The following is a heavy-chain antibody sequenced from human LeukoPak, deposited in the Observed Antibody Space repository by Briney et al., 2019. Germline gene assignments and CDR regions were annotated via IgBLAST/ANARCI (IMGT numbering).Heavy chain of an antibody. CDR3: ERAGYSNRWDGVDY. J-gene: IGHJ4*02. CDR1: GYPFTNYW. D-gene: IGHD2/OR15-2a*01. CDR2: IYPGDSDT. V-gene: IGHV5-51*01. Sequence: GGSLKTPCKGSGYPFTNYWIGWVRQLPGKGLGVLGIIYPGDSDTRYSPSFQGQITISVDKSINTAYLQWSSLKASDSAMYYCERAGYSNRWDGVDYWGQGTLVTVSS.